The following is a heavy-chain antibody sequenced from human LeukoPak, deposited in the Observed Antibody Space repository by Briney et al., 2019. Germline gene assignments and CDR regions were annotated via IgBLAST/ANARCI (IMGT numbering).Heavy chain of an antibody. CDR2: IYTSGST. Sequence: SETLSLTCTVSGGSISSYYWSWIRQPAGKGLEWIGRIYTSGSTNYNPSLKSRVTMSVDTSKNQFSLKLSSVTAADTAVYYCARAHPNWNDLTGAFDIWGQGTMVTVSS. J-gene: IGHJ3*02. V-gene: IGHV4-4*07. D-gene: IGHD1-20*01. CDR1: GGSISSYY. CDR3: ARAHPNWNDLTGAFDI.